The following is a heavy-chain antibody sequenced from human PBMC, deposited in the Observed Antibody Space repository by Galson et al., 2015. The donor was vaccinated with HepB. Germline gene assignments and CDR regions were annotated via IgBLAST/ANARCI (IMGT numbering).Heavy chain of an antibody. V-gene: IGHV3-66*01. D-gene: IGHD3-22*01. CDR2: IYSGGST. J-gene: IGHJ4*02. CDR3: ASGYYYDSSGYSHDY. CDR1: GFTVSSNY. Sequence: SLRLSCAASGFTVSSNYMSWVRRAPGKGLEWVSVIYSGGSTYYADSVKGRFTISRDNSKNTLYLQMNSLRAEDTAVYYCASGYYYDSSGYSHDYWGQGTLVTVSS.